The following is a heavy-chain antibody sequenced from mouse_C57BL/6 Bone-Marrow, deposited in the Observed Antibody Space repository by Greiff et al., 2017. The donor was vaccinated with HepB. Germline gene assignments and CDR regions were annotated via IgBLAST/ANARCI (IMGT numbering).Heavy chain of an antibody. CDR2: IHPNSGST. Sequence: QVQLQQPGAELVKPGASVKLSCKASGYTFTSYWMHWVKQRPGQGLEWIGMIHPNSGSTNYNEKFKSKATLTVDKSSSTAYMQLSSLTSEDSAVYYCARTGDYDVYWYVDVWGTGTTVTVSS. J-gene: IGHJ1*03. V-gene: IGHV1-64*01. CDR3: ARTGDYDVYWYVDV. CDR1: GYTFTSYW. D-gene: IGHD2-4*01.